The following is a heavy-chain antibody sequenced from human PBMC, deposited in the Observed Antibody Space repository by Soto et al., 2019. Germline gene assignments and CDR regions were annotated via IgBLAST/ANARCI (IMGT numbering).Heavy chain of an antibody. D-gene: IGHD6-19*01. CDR2: ISYDGSNK. CDR3: AKGIRVGYSSGWYGSLGSNYYGMDV. CDR1: GYTFSSYG. V-gene: IGHV3-30*18. Sequence: QVQLLESGGGVVQPGRSPRLSCAASGYTFSSYGMHWVRQAPGKGLEWVAVISYDGSNKYYADSVKGRFTISRDNSKNTLYLQMNSLRAEDTAVYYCAKGIRVGYSSGWYGSLGSNYYGMDVWGQGTTVTVSS. J-gene: IGHJ6*02.